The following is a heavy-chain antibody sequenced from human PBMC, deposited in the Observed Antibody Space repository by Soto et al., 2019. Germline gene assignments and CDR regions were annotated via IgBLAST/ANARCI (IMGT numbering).Heavy chain of an antibody. Sequence: EVQLVESGGGLVKPGGSLRLSCAASGFTFSSYSMNWVRQAPGKGLEWVSSISSSSSYIYYADSVKGRFTISRDNAKNSLYLQMNSLRAEDTAVYYCARGGCSGGSCYSAYYYYSYMDVWGKGTTVTVSS. D-gene: IGHD2-15*01. CDR1: GFTFSSYS. J-gene: IGHJ6*03. V-gene: IGHV3-21*01. CDR3: ARGGCSGGSCYSAYYYYSYMDV. CDR2: ISSSSSYI.